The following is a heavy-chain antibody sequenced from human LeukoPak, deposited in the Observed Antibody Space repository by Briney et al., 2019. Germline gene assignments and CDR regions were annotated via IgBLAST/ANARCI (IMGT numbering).Heavy chain of an antibody. J-gene: IGHJ6*03. CDR1: GFTFSSYA. Sequence: PGGSLRFSCAASGFTFSSYAMSWVRQAPGKGLEWVSAISGSGGSTYYADSVRGRFTISRDNSKNTLYLQMNSLRAEDTAVYYCTSSSSRGIYYYYYYMDVWGKGTTVTVSS. V-gene: IGHV3-23*01. D-gene: IGHD6-6*01. CDR3: TSSSSRGIYYYYYYMDV. CDR2: ISGSGGST.